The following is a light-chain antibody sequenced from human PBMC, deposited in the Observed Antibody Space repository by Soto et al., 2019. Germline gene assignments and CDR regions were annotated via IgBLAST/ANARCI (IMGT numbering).Light chain of an antibody. CDR3: QQRSSWPRT. V-gene: IGKV3-11*01. Sequence: EIVLTQSPATLSLSPGETATLSCRASQSVSTYLVWYQQKPGQAPRLLIYDASNRATGIPARFSASGSGTDFTLTISSLGPEDCAVYYCQQRSSWPRTFGQGTKVEIK. CDR1: QSVSTY. J-gene: IGKJ1*01. CDR2: DAS.